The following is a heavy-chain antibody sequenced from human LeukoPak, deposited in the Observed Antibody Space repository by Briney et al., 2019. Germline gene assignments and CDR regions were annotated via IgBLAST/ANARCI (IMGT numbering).Heavy chain of an antibody. V-gene: IGHV1-18*01. CDR2: ISAYNGNT. Sequence: GASVKVSCKASGYTFTTYGTIWVRQAPGQGLEWMGWISAYNGNTNYAQKLQGRVTMTTDTSTTTAYMELRSLRSDDTAVYYCARGGSITTIRGVIITDAFDIWGQGTMVTVSS. D-gene: IGHD3-10*01. CDR1: GYTFTTYG. J-gene: IGHJ3*02. CDR3: ARGGSITTIRGVIITDAFDI.